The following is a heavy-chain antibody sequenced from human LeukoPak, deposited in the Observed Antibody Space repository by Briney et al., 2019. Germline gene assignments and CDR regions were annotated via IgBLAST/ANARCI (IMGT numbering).Heavy chain of an antibody. CDR3: ARRGYCSSTSCYEYWFDP. V-gene: IGHV4-39*01. D-gene: IGHD2-2*01. CDR2: IYYSGST. CDR1: GGSISSSSYY. J-gene: IGHJ5*02. Sequence: SETLSLTCTVSGGSISSSSYYWGWIRQPPGKGLEWIGIIYYSGSTYYNPSLKSRLTISVDTSKNQFSLKLSSVTATDTAVYYCARRGYCSSTSCYEYWFDPWGQGALVTISS.